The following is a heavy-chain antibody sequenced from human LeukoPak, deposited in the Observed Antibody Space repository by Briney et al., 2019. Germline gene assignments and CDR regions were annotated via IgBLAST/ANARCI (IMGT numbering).Heavy chain of an antibody. CDR3: TGKTSGAVPII. V-gene: IGHV3-74*01. Sequence: GESLRLSCAASGFTFSSYWMHWVRQAPGKGLVWVSRINNDGSSTIYADSVKGRFTISRDNAKNTLYLQMNNLRDEDTAVYYCTGKTSGAVPIIWGQGTLVTVSS. D-gene: IGHD3-10*01. CDR2: INNDGSST. J-gene: IGHJ4*02. CDR1: GFTFSSYW.